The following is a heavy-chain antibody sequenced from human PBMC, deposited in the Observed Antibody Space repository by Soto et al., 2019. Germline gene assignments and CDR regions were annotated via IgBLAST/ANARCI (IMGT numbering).Heavy chain of an antibody. CDR1: GFTFSDYA. Sequence: SGGSLRLSCAASGFTFSDYAMSWVRQAPGKGLEWVSVITGSGGSTYYADSVKGRFTISRDNSKNTLYLQMNSLRVEDTAVYYCASPRGGLRFLDFDFWGQGTLVTVSS. J-gene: IGHJ4*02. D-gene: IGHD5-12*01. CDR3: ASPRGGLRFLDFDF. V-gene: IGHV3-23*01. CDR2: ITGSGGST.